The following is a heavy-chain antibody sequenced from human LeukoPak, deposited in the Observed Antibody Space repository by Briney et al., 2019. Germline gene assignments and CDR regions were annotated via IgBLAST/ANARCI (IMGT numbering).Heavy chain of an antibody. Sequence: GGSLRLSCAASGVTFSSYAMSWGCQAPGKGLEWVSAISGSGGGTYYADSVKGRGTISRDKSKNTLYLQMNSLRAEDTAVYYCAKDYYYGSGSPAPRFDYWGQGTLVTVSS. CDR3: AKDYYYGSGSPAPRFDY. J-gene: IGHJ4*02. CDR1: GVTFSSYA. CDR2: ISGSGGGT. D-gene: IGHD3-10*01. V-gene: IGHV3-23*01.